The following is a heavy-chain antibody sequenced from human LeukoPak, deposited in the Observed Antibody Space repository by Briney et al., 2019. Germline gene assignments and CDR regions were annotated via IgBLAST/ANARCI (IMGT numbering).Heavy chain of an antibody. CDR2: IYSSGST. CDR3: ARDLENYWYFDL. V-gene: IGHV3-53*01. CDR1: GFTVSSNY. J-gene: IGHJ2*01. Sequence: SGGSLRLSCAASGFTVSSNYMNWVRQAPGKGLEWVSVIYSSGSTDYADSVKGRFTISRDNSKNILFLQMNSLRAEDTAVYYCARDLENYWYFDLWGRGTRVTVSS.